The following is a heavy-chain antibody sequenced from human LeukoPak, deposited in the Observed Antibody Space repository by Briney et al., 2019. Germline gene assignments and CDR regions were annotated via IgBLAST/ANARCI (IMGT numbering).Heavy chain of an antibody. D-gene: IGHD1-26*01. CDR1: GFTFSSYA. CDR3: AKRMVGPTTIT. CDR2: ISGSGDKT. V-gene: IGHV3-23*01. Sequence: GGSLRLSCAASGFTFSSYAVSWVRQAPGKGLEWVSAISGSGDKTYYADSVKGRFTISRGNSKSTLYLQMNSLRAEDTAVYYCAKRMVGPTTITWGQGTLVTVSS. J-gene: IGHJ5*02.